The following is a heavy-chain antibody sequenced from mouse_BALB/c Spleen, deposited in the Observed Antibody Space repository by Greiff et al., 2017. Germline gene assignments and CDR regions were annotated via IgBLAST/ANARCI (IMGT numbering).Heavy chain of an antibody. D-gene: IGHD1-2*01. J-gene: IGHJ4*01. Sequence: EVQLQESGPGLVKPSQSLSLTCTVTGYSITSDYAWNWIRQFPGNKLEWMGYISYSGSTSYNPSLKSRISITRDTSKNQFFLQLNSVTTEDTATYYCARITATDAMDYLGQGTSVTVSS. CDR3: ARITATDAMDY. V-gene: IGHV3-2*02. CDR1: GYSITSDYA. CDR2: ISYSGST.